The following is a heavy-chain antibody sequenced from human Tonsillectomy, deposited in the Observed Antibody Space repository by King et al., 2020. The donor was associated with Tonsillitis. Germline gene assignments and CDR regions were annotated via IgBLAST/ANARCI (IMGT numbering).Heavy chain of an antibody. CDR1: GFTFSYYA. CDR2: TSPYGSIK. Sequence: VQLVESGGGVVQPGRSLRLSCAASGFTFSYYAMHWARQAPGNGLEWVAVTSPYGSIKLYPDSMKGRFTISRDNSMNTLYLQMNSLSPDDTGVYYCARDPVAGAPDYLDYGGHGTLVTVAS. CDR3: ARDPVAGAPDYLDY. D-gene: IGHD1-26*01. V-gene: IGHV3-30-3*01. J-gene: IGHJ4*01.